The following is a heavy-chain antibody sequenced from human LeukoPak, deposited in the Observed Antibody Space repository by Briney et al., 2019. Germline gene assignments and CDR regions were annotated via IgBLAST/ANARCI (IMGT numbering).Heavy chain of an antibody. V-gene: IGHV1-2*02. J-gene: IGHJ4*02. Sequence: ASVKVSCKASGYTFTGYYMHWVRQAPGQGLEWMGWINPNSGGTNYAQKFQGRVTMTRDTSISTAYMELSRLRSDDTAVYYRASLAAAGTGEGFLDYWGQGTLVTVSS. CDR3: ASLAAAGTGEGFLDY. CDR2: INPNSGGT. D-gene: IGHD6-13*01. CDR1: GYTFTGYY.